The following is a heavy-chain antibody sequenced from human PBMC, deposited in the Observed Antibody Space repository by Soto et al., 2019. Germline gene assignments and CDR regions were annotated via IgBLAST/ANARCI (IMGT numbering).Heavy chain of an antibody. J-gene: IGHJ6*02. V-gene: IGHV1-46*01. CDR2: INPSGGSA. Sequence: ASVKVSCKASGYTFTSYYMHWVRQAPGQGLEWMGIINPSGGSASYAQKFQGRVTMTRDTSTSTVYMELSSLRSEDTAVYYCAREYCSGGSCYSRYYGMDVWXQGTTVTVSS. CDR3: AREYCSGGSCYSRYYGMDV. CDR1: GYTFTSYY. D-gene: IGHD2-15*01.